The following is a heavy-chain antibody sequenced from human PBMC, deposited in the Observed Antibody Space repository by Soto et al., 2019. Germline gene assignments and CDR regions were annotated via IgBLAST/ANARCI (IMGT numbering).Heavy chain of an antibody. CDR1: GFTFSSYA. J-gene: IGHJ6*03. CDR3: AKGAAITYYYFMDV. V-gene: IGHV3-23*01. Sequence: EVQLLESVGGLVQPGGSLRLSCAASGFTFSSYAMTWVRQAPGTGLEWVSAISGSGGSTFYADSVKGRFTISRDNSKNTLYLQMNSLRAEDTAVYYCAKGAAITYYYFMDVWGKGTTVTVSS. CDR2: ISGSGGST. D-gene: IGHD2-2*01.